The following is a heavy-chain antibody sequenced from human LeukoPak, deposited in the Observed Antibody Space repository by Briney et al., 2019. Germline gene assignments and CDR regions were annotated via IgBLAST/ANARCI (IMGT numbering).Heavy chain of an antibody. CDR1: GFTFKTYA. J-gene: IGHJ4*02. CDR3: AKGYDILTGYFFDY. V-gene: IGHV3-23*01. Sequence: GGSLRLSCAASGFTFKTYAMMWVRQAPGKGLEWVSSISDTGESTYYADSAKGRFTISRDNSKNTLFLQMNTLGAEDAALYYCAKGYDILTGYFFDYWGQGTLVTVSS. CDR2: ISDTGEST. D-gene: IGHD3-9*01.